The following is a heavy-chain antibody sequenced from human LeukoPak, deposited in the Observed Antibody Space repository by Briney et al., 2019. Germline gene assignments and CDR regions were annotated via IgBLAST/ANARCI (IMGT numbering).Heavy chain of an antibody. CDR3: ARAPYCSSASCPYYYYYMDV. Sequence: PSETLSLTCSVSGGSITTSSYYWGWIRRPPGKELEWIGNIYYSGSTYYNPSLKSRVTISVDTSKNQFSLKLSSVTAADTAVYYCARAPYCSSASCPYYYYYMDVWGKGTTVTVSS. CDR2: IYYSGST. CDR1: GGSITTSSYY. J-gene: IGHJ6*03. V-gene: IGHV4-39*07. D-gene: IGHD2-2*01.